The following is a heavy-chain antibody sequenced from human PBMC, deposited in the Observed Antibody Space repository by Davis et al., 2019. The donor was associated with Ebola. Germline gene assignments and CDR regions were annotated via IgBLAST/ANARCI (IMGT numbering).Heavy chain of an antibody. V-gene: IGHV3-21*01. Sequence: GGSLRLSCAASGFTFSSYSMNWVRQAPGKGLEWVSSISSSSYIYYADSVKGRFTISRDNAKNSLYLQMNSLRAEDTAVYYCARDRYPNDIVVVPAATDYWGQGTLVTVSS. CDR1: GFTFSSYS. J-gene: IGHJ4*02. CDR2: ISSSSYI. CDR3: ARDRYPNDIVVVPAATDY. D-gene: IGHD2-2*01.